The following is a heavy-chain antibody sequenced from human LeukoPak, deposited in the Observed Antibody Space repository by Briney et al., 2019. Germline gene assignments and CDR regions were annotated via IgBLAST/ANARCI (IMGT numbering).Heavy chain of an antibody. CDR1: GFTFSSYA. J-gene: IGHJ4*02. CDR2: ISYDGSNK. D-gene: IGHD2-2*01. Sequence: GRSLRLSCAASGFTFSSYAMHWVRQAPGKGLEWVAVISYDGSNKYYADSVKGRFTISRDNSKNTLYLQMNSLRAEDTAVYYCARDNVCSSTSCYPGDWGQGTLVTVSS. V-gene: IGHV3-30-3*01. CDR3: ARDNVCSSTSCYPGD.